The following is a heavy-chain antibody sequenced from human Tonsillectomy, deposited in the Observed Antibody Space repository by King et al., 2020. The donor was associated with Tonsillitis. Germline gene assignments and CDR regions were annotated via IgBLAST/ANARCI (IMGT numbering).Heavy chain of an antibody. V-gene: IGHV3-30*02. J-gene: IGHJ4*02. CDR2: IRYDGSNK. CDR3: AKDLYDWPDY. CDR1: GFIFSSYG. Sequence: VQLVESGGGVVQPGGSLRLSCAASGFIFSSYGMHWVRQAPGKGLEGVALIRYDGSNKYYADSVKGRFTISRDNSKNTVYLQMNSLRAVDTAVYYCAKDLYDWPDYWGQGTLVTVSS. D-gene: IGHD3-9*01.